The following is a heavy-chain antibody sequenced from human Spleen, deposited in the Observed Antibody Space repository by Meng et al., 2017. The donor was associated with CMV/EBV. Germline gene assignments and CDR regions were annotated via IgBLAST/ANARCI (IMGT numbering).Heavy chain of an antibody. CDR3: AREHVLSLTTVGLSYGMDV. D-gene: IGHD4-23*01. V-gene: IGHV6-1*01. CDR2: TYYKSEWYN. J-gene: IGHJ6*02. Sequence: SQTLSLTCAISGDRISSDSATWNWIRQSPSRGLEWLGRTYYKSEWYNDYVVSVESRITINPDISKNQFSLQLTSVTPEDTAVYYCAREHVLSLTTVGLSYGMDVWGQGTMVTVSS. CDR1: GDRISSDSAT.